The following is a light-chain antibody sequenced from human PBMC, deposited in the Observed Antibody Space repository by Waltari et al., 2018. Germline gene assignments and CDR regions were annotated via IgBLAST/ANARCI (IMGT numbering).Light chain of an antibody. CDR1: QGISSY. J-gene: IGKJ4*01. V-gene: IGKV1-9*01. CDR3: QQHDNFQTL. Sequence: IQLTQSPSSLSASVGDRVTITCRASQGISSYLAWYQQKPGQVPKLLIYATSTLQTGVPSRFSGSGSGTDFTFTISSLQPEDIATYYCQQHDNFQTLFGAGTKVEIK. CDR2: ATS.